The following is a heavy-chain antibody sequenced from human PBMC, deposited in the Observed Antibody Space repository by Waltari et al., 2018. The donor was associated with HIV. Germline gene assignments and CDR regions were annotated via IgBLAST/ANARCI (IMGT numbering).Heavy chain of an antibody. J-gene: IGHJ5*02. CDR3: ARDQKPLYPNWFDP. V-gene: IGHV4-59*01. CDR1: GGSISSYY. CDR2: IYYSGST. Sequence: QVQLQESGPGLVKPSETLSLTCTVSGGSISSYYWIWIRQPPGKGLEWIGYIYYSGSTNYNPSLKSRVTISVDTSKNQFSLKLSSVTAADTAVYYCARDQKPLYPNWFDPWGQGTLVTVSS.